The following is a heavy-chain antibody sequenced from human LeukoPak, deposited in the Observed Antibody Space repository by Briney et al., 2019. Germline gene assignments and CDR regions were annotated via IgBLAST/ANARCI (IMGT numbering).Heavy chain of an antibody. CDR3: ATPKGYYDSSALIGSY. V-gene: IGHV3-30*02. CDR1: GYTFSSYG. CDR2: IWYDGSNK. J-gene: IGHJ4*02. D-gene: IGHD3-22*01. Sequence: GGSLRLSCAASGYTFSSYGMHWVRQAPGKGLEWVAFIWYDGSNKYYADSVKGRCTIYRDNSKNTLYLQMNSLRAEATAVYYCATPKGYYDSSALIGSYWGQGTLVTVSS.